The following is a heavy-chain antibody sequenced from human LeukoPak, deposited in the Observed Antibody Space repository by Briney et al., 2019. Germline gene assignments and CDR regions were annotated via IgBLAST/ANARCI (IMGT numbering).Heavy chain of an antibody. CDR1: GGSISSYY. J-gene: IGHJ4*02. CDR3: ARDHYLYSSGWFHFDY. V-gene: IGHV4-59*01. Sequence: SGTLSLTCTVSGGSISSYYWSWIRQPPGKGLEWIGYIYYSGSTNYNPSLKSRVTISVDTSKNQFSLKLSSVTAADTAVYYCARDHYLYSSGWFHFDYWGQGTLVTVSS. D-gene: IGHD6-19*01. CDR2: IYYSGST.